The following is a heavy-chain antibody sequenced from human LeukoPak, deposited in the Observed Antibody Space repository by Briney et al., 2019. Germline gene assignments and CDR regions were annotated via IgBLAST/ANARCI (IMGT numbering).Heavy chain of an antibody. V-gene: IGHV3-30-3*01. Sequence: HPGGSLRLSCAASGFTFSSYAMHWVRRAPGKALVWVATISSDGGNRYCSDSVEGRFTISRDNSKNTLYLQMNSLRPEDTAVFHCARGRAVTGSTVIDYWGQGTLVTVSS. CDR3: ARGRAVTGSTVIDY. D-gene: IGHD6-19*01. J-gene: IGHJ4*02. CDR2: ISSDGGNR. CDR1: GFTFSSYA.